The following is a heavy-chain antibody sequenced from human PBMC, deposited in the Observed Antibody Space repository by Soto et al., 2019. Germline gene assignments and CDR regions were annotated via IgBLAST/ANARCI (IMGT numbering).Heavy chain of an antibody. CDR1: GDSLSHYY. D-gene: IGHD6-13*01. J-gene: IGHJ5*01. Sequence: SETLSLTCTVSGDSLSHYYWSWIRQPPGKGLEWIGYVDYSGFTNYNASLKSRVTMSLDPSKKQFSLILSSVSAADTATYYCARLVRSWLQVDSWGQGTLVPVSS. CDR3: ARLVRSWLQVDS. V-gene: IGHV4-59*13. CDR2: VDYSGFT.